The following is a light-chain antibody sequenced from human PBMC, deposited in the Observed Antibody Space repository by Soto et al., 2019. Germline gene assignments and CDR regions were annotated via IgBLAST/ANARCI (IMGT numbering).Light chain of an antibody. CDR1: SSDVGGYNY. V-gene: IGLV2-14*01. J-gene: IGLJ1*01. CDR3: SSYTSSRTLV. Sequence: QSALTQPASVSGSPGQSITISCTGTSSDVGGYNYVSWYQQHPGKAPQLMIYEVSNRPSGLFNRFSGSKSGNTASLTISGLQAEDEADYYCSSYTSSRTLVFGTGTKLTVL. CDR2: EVS.